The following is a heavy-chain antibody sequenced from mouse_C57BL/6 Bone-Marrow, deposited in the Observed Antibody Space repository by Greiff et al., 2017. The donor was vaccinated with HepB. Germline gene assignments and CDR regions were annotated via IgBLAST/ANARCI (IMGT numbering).Heavy chain of an antibody. CDR2: IRNKANGYTT. CDR1: GFTFTDYY. V-gene: IGHV7-3*01. CDR3: ARDTLGRVYYAMDY. J-gene: IGHJ4*01. Sequence: EVQLVESGGGLVQPGGSLSLSCAASGFTFTDYYMSWVRQPPGKALEWLGFIRNKANGYTTEYSASVKGRFTISRDNSQSILYLQMNALRAEDSATYYCARDTLGRVYYAMDYWGQGTSVTVSS. D-gene: IGHD4-1*01.